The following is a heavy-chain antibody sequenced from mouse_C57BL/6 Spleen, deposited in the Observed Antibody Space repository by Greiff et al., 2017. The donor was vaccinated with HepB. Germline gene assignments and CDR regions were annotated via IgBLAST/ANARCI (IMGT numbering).Heavy chain of an antibody. Sequence: EVHLVESGGDLVKPGGSLKLSCAASGFTFSSYGMSWVRQTPDKRLEWVATISSGGSYTYYPDSVKGRFTISRDNAKNTLYLQMSSLKSEDTAMYYCASLGDYWGQGTTLTVSS. CDR3: ASLGDY. CDR1: GFTFSSYG. V-gene: IGHV5-6*01. CDR2: ISSGGSYT. J-gene: IGHJ2*01.